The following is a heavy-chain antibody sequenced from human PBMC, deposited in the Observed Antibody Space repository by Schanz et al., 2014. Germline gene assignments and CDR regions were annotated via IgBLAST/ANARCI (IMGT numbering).Heavy chain of an antibody. D-gene: IGHD1-26*01. V-gene: IGHV3-23*04. Sequence: VQLVDSGGGLAQPGGSLRLSCAASGFTLSNYAMSWVRQAPGKGLEWVSALSEGGGGTHYADSVKGRFTISRDNSKNTLFLQMNSLRAEDTAVYYCARDHTTESYYSAGPPIDYWGQGTLXTVSS. J-gene: IGHJ4*02. CDR3: ARDHTTESYYSAGPPIDY. CDR1: GFTLSNYA. CDR2: LSEGGGGT.